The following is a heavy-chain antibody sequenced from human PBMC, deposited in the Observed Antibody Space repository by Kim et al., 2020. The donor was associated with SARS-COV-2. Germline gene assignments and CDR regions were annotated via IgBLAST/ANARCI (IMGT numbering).Heavy chain of an antibody. D-gene: IGHD2-15*01. CDR3: AKALGRGGRGDDY. CDR1: GFTFSNFA. Sequence: GGSLRLSCTTSGFTFSNFAMTWVRQAPGKGLEWVSSISDSGGSTYYADSVKGRFTMSRDNSKNTLYLQMNGLRADDTAVYYCAKALGRGGRGDDYWGQGTLVTVSS. J-gene: IGHJ4*02. V-gene: IGHV3-23*01. CDR2: ISDSGGST.